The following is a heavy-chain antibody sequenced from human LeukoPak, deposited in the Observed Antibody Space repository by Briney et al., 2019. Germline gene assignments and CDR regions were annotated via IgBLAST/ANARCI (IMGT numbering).Heavy chain of an antibody. CDR3: AKDRVCAIGGWCMDV. V-gene: IGHV4-4*07. CDR2: VYMSGDT. Sequence: SETLSLTCTVSRVSITEFYWNSSRKPAGKGLEWIGRVYMSGDTNSNPSPKSRVTVSVDTSKNQVSLKLTYLPAADTDVYYCAKDRVCAIGGWCMDVWGKGPAVRVSS. J-gene: IGHJ6*03. D-gene: IGHD2-21*01. CDR1: RVSITEFY.